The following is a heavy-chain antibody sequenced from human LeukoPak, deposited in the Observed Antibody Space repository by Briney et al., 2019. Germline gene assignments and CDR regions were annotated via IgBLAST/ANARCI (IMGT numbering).Heavy chain of an antibody. CDR2: INPNSGNR. D-gene: IGHD3-10*01. J-gene: IGHJ4*02. Sequence: GASVKVSCKAPGYTFTSLDINWVRQATGQGLEWMGWINPNSGNRGYAQQFQGRVTITRDTSIGTVYMELSSLRSEDTAVYYCAKDGVTMVRGVQYYFDYWGQGTLVTVSS. CDR1: GYTFTSLD. V-gene: IGHV1-8*01. CDR3: AKDGVTMVRGVQYYFDY.